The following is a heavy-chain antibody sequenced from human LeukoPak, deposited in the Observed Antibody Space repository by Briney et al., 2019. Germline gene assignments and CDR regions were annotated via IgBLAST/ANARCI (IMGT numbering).Heavy chain of an antibody. CDR2: IIPIFGTA. J-gene: IGHJ6*03. CDR3: ARSESSSLRDYYYMDV. V-gene: IGHV1-69*05. Sequence: SVKVSCKASGGTFSSYAISWVRQAPGQGLEWMGGIIPIFGTANYAQKFQGRVTITTDESTSTAYMELSSLRSEDTAVYYCARSESSSLRDYYYMDVWGKGTSVTVSS. CDR1: GGTFSSYA.